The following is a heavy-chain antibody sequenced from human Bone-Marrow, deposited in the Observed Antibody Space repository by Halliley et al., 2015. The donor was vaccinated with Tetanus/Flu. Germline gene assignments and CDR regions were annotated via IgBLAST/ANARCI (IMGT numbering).Heavy chain of an antibody. D-gene: IGHD2-15*01. J-gene: IGHJ4*02. Sequence: VQLVQSGAEVKKPGQSLKISCKTSGYSFSNYWIGWVRQMSGEGLEWMGIIYAGDSDITYSPSFEGRVTISVDKAIDTAYVQWSSLKASDTATYYCARYERYCNEGSCYPTYFDFWGQGTPVTVSS. CDR3: ARYERYCNEGSCYPTYFDF. CDR2: IYAGDSDI. CDR1: GYSFSNYW. V-gene: IGHV5-51*01.